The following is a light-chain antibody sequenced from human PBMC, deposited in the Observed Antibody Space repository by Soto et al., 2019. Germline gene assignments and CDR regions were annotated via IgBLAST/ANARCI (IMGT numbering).Light chain of an antibody. V-gene: IGKV1-39*01. CDR3: QQSYRTPHT. CDR1: QGVSAY. J-gene: IGKJ2*01. CDR2: SAS. Sequence: DIQMTQSPSSLSASVGDRVTITCRASQGVSAYLLWYQQTQGRAPKLLIYSASTLVRGVPSRFSGSGSGTSFPLTISSLQPEDFATDYCQQSYRTPHTFGQGTKLETK.